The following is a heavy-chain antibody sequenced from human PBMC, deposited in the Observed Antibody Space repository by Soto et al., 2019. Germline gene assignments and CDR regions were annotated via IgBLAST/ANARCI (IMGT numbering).Heavy chain of an antibody. J-gene: IGHJ6*02. D-gene: IGHD3-10*01. V-gene: IGHV4-31*02. Sequence: SWIRQHPGKGLEWIGYIFYSGSTYYNPPLKSRVTISVDTSKNQFSLKLSSVTAADTAVYYCARDLRGGSPGMDVWGQGTTVTVSS. CDR3: ARDLRGGSPGMDV. CDR2: IFYSGST.